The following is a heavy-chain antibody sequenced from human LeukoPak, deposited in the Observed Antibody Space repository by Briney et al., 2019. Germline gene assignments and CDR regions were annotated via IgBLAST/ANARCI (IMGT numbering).Heavy chain of an antibody. J-gene: IGHJ4*02. V-gene: IGHV1-69*05. CDR2: IIPIFGTA. D-gene: IGHD3-22*01. CDR1: GGTFSSYA. Sequence: SVKVSCKASGGTFSSYAISWVRQAPGQGLEWMGRIIPIFGTANYAQKFQGRVTITTDESTGTAYMELSSLRSEDTAVYYCARDPYYYDSSGYYRDWGQGTLVTVSS. CDR3: ARDPYYYDSSGYYRD.